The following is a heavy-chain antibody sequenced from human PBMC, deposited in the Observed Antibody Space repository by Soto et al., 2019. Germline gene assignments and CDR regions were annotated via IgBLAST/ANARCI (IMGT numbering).Heavy chain of an antibody. CDR3: ARRTNYDILTGQPSNWFDP. CDR1: GYSFTSYW. D-gene: IGHD3-9*01. J-gene: IGHJ5*02. Sequence: GESLKISCKGSGYSFTSYWIGWVRQMPGKGLEWMGIIYPGDSDTRYSPSFQGLVTISAAKSISTAYLQWSSLKASYTAMYYCARRTNYDILTGQPSNWFDPWGQGTLVTVSS. V-gene: IGHV5-51*01. CDR2: IYPGDSDT.